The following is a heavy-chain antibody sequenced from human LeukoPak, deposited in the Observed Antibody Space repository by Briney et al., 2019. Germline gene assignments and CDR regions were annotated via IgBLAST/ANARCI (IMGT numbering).Heavy chain of an antibody. J-gene: IGHJ4*02. CDR3: AKDRMVVTSDFDD. CDR1: GFTFSSYA. CDR2: ISASGAST. Sequence: QPGGSLRLSCAASGFTFSSYAMSWVRQAPGKGLEWVSGISASGASTHYIDSVKGRFTISRDNAKNTLYFQMNSLRADDTARYYCAKDRMVVTSDFDDWGQGTLVIVSS. D-gene: IGHD2-21*02. V-gene: IGHV3-23*01.